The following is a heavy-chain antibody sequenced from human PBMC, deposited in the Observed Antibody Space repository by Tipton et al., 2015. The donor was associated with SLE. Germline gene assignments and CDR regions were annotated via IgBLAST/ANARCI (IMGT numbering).Heavy chain of an antibody. CDR2: INHSGST. D-gene: IGHD6-13*01. CDR3: ARPKAEGAFDI. V-gene: IGHV4-34*01. Sequence: TLSLTCAVYGGSFSGYYWSWIRQPPGKGLEWIGEINHSGSTNYNPSLKSRVTISVDTSKNQFSLKLSSVTAADTAVYYCARPKAEGAFDIWGQGTMVTVSS. CDR1: GGSFSGYY. J-gene: IGHJ3*02.